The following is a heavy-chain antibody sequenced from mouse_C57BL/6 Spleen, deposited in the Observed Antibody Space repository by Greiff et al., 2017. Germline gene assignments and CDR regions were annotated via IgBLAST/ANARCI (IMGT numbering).Heavy chain of an antibody. D-gene: IGHD2-5*01. CDR3: ASQYSNYGAMDY. J-gene: IGHJ4*01. CDR1: GFTFTDYY. Sequence: EVKVVESGGGLVQPGGSLSLSCAASGFTFTDYYMSWVRQPPGKALEWLGFIRNKANGYTTEYSASVKGRFTISRDNSQSILYLQMNALRAEDSATYYCASQYSNYGAMDYWGQGTSVTVSS. CDR2: IRNKANGYTT. V-gene: IGHV7-3*01.